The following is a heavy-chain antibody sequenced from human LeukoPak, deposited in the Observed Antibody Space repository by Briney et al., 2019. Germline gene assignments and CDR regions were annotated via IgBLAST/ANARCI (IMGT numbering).Heavy chain of an antibody. J-gene: IGHJ4*01. V-gene: IGHV4-4*07. CDR3: AGRGLSTGWTFDY. Sequence: PSETLSLTCSVSGGSISTYYWSWIRQPAGKGLEWIAQIHTSGSTNFNPSLKSRVSTSMDTPNNQFSLMISSVTAADTAIYYCAGRGLSTGWTFDYWGHGTLVTVSS. D-gene: IGHD6-19*01. CDR1: GGSISTYY. CDR2: IHTSGST.